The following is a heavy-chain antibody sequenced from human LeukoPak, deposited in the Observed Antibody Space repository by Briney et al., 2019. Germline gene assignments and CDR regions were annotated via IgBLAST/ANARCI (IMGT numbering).Heavy chain of an antibody. D-gene: IGHD5-24*01. V-gene: IGHV3-23*01. CDR1: GFSLSSYA. CDR3: AKDLTYNDGRWEFDP. CDR2: IGAGGTDT. Sequence: GGSLRLSCVGSGFSLSSYATSWVRQAPGKGLQWVAGIGAGGTDTYYADAVKGRFTISKDKSKNTLYLQMNSLKAEDTAVYHCAKDLTYNDGRWEFDPWGRGTLVTVSS. J-gene: IGHJ5*02.